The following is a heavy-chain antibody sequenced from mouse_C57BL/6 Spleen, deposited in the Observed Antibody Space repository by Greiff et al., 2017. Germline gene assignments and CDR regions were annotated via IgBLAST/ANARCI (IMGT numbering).Heavy chain of an antibody. CDR2: IWRGGST. V-gene: IGHV2-5*01. CDR1: GFSLTSYG. Sequence: VQLQQSGPGLVQPSQSLSITCTVSGFSLTSYGVHWVRQSPGKGLEWLGVIWRGGSTDYNAAFMSRLSITKDNSKSQVFFKMNSLQADDTAIYYCAKNDGSHYGYFDVWGTGTTVTVSS. D-gene: IGHD1-1*01. CDR3: AKNDGSHYGYFDV. J-gene: IGHJ1*03.